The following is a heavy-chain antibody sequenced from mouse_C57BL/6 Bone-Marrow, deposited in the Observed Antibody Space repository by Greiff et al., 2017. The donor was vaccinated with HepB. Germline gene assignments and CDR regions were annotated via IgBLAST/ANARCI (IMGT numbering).Heavy chain of an antibody. V-gene: IGHV5-6*01. CDR3: ARRLVRGYAMDY. Sequence: DVQLVESGGNLLKPGGSLKLSCAASGFPFSSYGRSWVRQTPDKRLEWVATISIGGSYTYYPDSVKGRFTISRDNAKNTLYLQMSSLKSEDTAMYYCARRLVRGYAMDYWGQGTSVTVSS. J-gene: IGHJ4*01. D-gene: IGHD2-2*01. CDR1: GFPFSSYG. CDR2: ISIGGSYT.